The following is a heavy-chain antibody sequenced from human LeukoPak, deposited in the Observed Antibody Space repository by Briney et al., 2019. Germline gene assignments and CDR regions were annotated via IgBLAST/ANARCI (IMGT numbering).Heavy chain of an antibody. CDR2: ISGSGGST. CDR3: AKAFDFWSGYYNYYYGMDV. Sequence: PGGSLRLSCAASGFTFSSYAMSWVRQAPGKGLEWVSAISGSGGSTYYADSVKGRFTISRDNSKNTLYLQMNSLRAEDTAVYYCAKAFDFWSGYYNYYYGMDVWGQGTTVTVSS. V-gene: IGHV3-23*01. CDR1: GFTFSSYA. D-gene: IGHD3-3*01. J-gene: IGHJ6*02.